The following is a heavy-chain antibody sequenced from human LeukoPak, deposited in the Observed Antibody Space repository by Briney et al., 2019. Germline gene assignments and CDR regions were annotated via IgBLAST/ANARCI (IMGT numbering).Heavy chain of an antibody. CDR3: ARDGYYGSGSFFDY. D-gene: IGHD3-10*01. V-gene: IGHV3-66*01. J-gene: IGHJ4*02. CDR2: IHSGGST. Sequence: GGSLRLSCAASGFTVSSNYMSWVRQAPGKGLEWVSVIHSGGSTYYADSVKGRFTISRVNSKNTLYLQMNSLRAEDTAVYYCARDGYYGSGSFFDYWGQGTLVTVSS. CDR1: GFTVSSNY.